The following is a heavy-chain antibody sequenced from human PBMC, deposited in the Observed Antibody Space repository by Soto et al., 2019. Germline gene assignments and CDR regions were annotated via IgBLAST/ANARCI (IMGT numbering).Heavy chain of an antibody. V-gene: IGHV2-26*01. D-gene: IGHD3-10*01. CDR2: IFSNDEK. Sequence: SGPTLVNPTETLTLTCTVSGFSLGNARMGVSWIRQPPGKALEWLAHIFSNDEKSYSTSLKSRLTISKDTSKSQVVLTMTNMDPVDTATYYCARVTYYYGSGSYWPDYYYYYGMDVWGQGTTVTVSS. CDR1: GFSLGNARMG. J-gene: IGHJ6*02. CDR3: ARVTYYYGSGSYWPDYYYYYGMDV.